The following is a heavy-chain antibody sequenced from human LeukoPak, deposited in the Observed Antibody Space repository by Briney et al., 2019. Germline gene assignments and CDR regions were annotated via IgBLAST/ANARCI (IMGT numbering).Heavy chain of an antibody. CDR2: INWNGDST. Sequence: GGSLCPSCAASGFSFDDYGLTWVRQAPGKGLEWVSGINWNGDSTDYADSVKGRFTISRDNAKNSLYLQMNSLRAEDTALYYCARDLRVVITGSFDTWGQGTMVTVSS. CDR3: ARDLRVVITGSFDT. D-gene: IGHD3-22*01. J-gene: IGHJ5*02. V-gene: IGHV3-20*04. CDR1: GFSFDDYG.